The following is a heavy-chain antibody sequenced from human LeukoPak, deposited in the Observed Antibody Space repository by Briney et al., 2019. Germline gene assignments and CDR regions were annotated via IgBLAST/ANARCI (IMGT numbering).Heavy chain of an antibody. V-gene: IGHV1-2*06. CDR2: INPNSGGT. D-gene: IGHD3-10*01. J-gene: IGHJ3*02. Sequence: GASVKVSCKASGYTFTGYYMHWVRQAPGQGLEWMGRINPNSGGTNYAQKFQGRVTMTRDTSISTAYMELSRLRSDVTAVYYCARDGPYYYGSGSPPPLDAFDIWGQGTMVTVSS. CDR3: ARDGPYYYGSGSPPPLDAFDI. CDR1: GYTFTGYY.